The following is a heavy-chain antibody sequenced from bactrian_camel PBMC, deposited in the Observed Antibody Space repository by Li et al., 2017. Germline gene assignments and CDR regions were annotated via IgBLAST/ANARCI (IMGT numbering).Heavy chain of an antibody. D-gene: IGHD3*01. J-gene: IGHJ6*01. CDR2: IDRDGSA. CDR3: AAEYRRRYGCYSGLVPEFGY. V-gene: IGHV3S53*01. Sequence: QLVESGGGSVQAGGYLRLSCTASGDTYSSYCMGIFRQAPGKQREGVAAIDRDGSASYADSVRGRFTIAVDNAKNTLYLEMSNLKPEDTAMYYCAAEYRRRYGCYSGLVPEFGYWGQGTQVTVS. CDR1: GDTYSSYC.